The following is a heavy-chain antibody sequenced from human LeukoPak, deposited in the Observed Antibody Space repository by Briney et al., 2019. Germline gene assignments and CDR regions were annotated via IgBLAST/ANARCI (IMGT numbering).Heavy chain of an antibody. J-gene: IGHJ6*03. V-gene: IGHV3-7*01. CDR2: IKQDGSEK. CDR1: GFTFSSYG. Sequence: QTGGSLRLSCAASGFTFSSYGMSWVRQAPGKGLEWVANIKQDGSEKYYVDSVKGRFTISRDNAKNSLYLQMNSLRAEDTAVYYCARDDIGRLRDIVLMVYAPYYYMDVWGKGTTVTVSS. CDR3: ARDDIGRLRDIVLMVYAPYYYMDV. D-gene: IGHD2-8*01.